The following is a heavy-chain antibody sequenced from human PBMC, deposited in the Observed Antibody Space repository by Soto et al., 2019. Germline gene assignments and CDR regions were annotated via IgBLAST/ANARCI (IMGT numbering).Heavy chain of an antibody. J-gene: IGHJ4*02. Sequence: PSETLSLTCTVSGGSISSYYWSWIRQPPGKGLEWIGYIYYSGSTNYNPSLKSRVTISVDTSKNQFSLKLSSVTAADTAVYYCAREKKYFDWLSPLDYFDYWGQGTLVTVSS. CDR3: AREKKYFDWLSPLDYFDY. V-gene: IGHV4-59*01. CDR1: GGSISSYY. D-gene: IGHD3-9*01. CDR2: IYYSGST.